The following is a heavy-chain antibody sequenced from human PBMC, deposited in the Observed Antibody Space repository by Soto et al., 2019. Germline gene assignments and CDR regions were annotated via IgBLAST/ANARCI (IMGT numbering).Heavy chain of an antibody. V-gene: IGHV4-39*01. Sequence: SETLSLTCTVSGGSISTSRYYWAWIRQPPGKGLEWIGTIYYSGGTYYNPSLKSRVTVSVDRSKNQFSLQLSSVTAADTAVYHCAIGEWLSTSYFNFWGKGTLVTVSS. D-gene: IGHD3-3*01. CDR3: AIGEWLSTSYFNF. CDR2: IYYSGGT. CDR1: GGSISTSRYY. J-gene: IGHJ4*02.